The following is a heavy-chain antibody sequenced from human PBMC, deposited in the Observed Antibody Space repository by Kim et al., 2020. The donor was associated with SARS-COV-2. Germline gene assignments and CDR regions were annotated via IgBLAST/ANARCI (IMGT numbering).Heavy chain of an antibody. J-gene: IGHJ6*02. V-gene: IGHV1-24*01. Sequence: ASVKVSCKVSGYTLTELSMHWVRQAPGKGLEWMGGFDPEDGETIYAQKFQGRVTMTEDTSTDTAYMELRSLRSEDTAVYYCATSDLGRQQLASYYYYGMDVWGQGTTVTVSS. CDR2: FDPEDGET. D-gene: IGHD6-13*01. CDR1: GYTLTELS. CDR3: ATSDLGRQQLASYYYYGMDV.